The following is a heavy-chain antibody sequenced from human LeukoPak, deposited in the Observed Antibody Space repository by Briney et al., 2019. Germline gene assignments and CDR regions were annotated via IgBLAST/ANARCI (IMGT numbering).Heavy chain of an antibody. CDR2: ILYDGSSK. V-gene: IGHV3-30*03. Sequence: GRPLRLSCAASVFTFSSYGMHWVRQSPGKGLEGGAVILYDGSSKYYADSVKGRFTISRDNSKNALYLQMNSLRAEDTAVYYCAAYNLPPDGMGVWGQGTSVTVSS. CDR1: VFTFSSYG. D-gene: IGHD5-24*01. J-gene: IGHJ6*02. CDR3: AAYNLPPDGMGV.